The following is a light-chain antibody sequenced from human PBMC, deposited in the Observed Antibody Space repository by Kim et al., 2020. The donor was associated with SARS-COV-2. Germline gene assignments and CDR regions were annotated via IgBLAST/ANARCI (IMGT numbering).Light chain of an antibody. J-gene: IGLJ2*01. Sequence: VRLTCTLSSEYSTYAIAWHQQQPEKGPRFLVRLNSDGSHTKGDGIPDRFSGSGSGAERYLTISSLQSEDETDYYCQTWGTGIPVAFGGGTQLTVL. CDR3: QTWGTGIPVA. CDR1: SEYSTYA. CDR2: LNSDGSH. V-gene: IGLV4-69*01.